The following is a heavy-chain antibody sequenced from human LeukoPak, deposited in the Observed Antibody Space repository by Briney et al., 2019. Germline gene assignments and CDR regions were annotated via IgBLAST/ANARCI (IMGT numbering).Heavy chain of an antibody. CDR1: GGSFSGYY. J-gene: IGHJ4*02. Sequence: SETLSLTCAVYGGSFSGYYWSWIRQPPGKGLEWIGEINHSGSTNYNPSLKSRVTISVDTSKNQFSLKLSSVTAADTAVYYCASSSSWTYFAYWGQGTLVTVSS. D-gene: IGHD6-13*01. CDR2: INHSGST. CDR3: ASSSSWTYFAY. V-gene: IGHV4-34*01.